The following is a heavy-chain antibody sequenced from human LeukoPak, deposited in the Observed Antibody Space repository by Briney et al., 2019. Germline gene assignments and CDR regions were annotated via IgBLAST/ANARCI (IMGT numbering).Heavy chain of an antibody. Sequence: GGSLRLSCAASGFTFSSYAMSWVRQAPGKGLEWVSAISGSGGSTYYADSVKGRFTISGDNSKNTLYLQMNSLRAEDTAVYYCAGRAWYSSSWYGDYWGQGTLVTVSS. CDR1: GFTFSSYA. CDR2: ISGSGGST. V-gene: IGHV3-23*01. CDR3: AGRAWYSSSWYGDY. D-gene: IGHD6-13*01. J-gene: IGHJ4*02.